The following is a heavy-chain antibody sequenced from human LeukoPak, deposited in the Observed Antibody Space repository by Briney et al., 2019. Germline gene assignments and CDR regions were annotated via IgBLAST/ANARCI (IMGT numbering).Heavy chain of an antibody. J-gene: IGHJ4*02. D-gene: IGHD2-15*01. Sequence: SETLSLTCAVSGCSISSGYYWGWIRQPPGKGLEWIGSIYHSGSTYYNPSLKSRVTISVDTSKNQFSLKLSSVTAADTAVYYCASLVAAAKLIIDYWGQGTLVTVSS. CDR3: ASLVAAAKLIIDY. V-gene: IGHV4-38-2*01. CDR1: GCSISSGYY. CDR2: IYHSGST.